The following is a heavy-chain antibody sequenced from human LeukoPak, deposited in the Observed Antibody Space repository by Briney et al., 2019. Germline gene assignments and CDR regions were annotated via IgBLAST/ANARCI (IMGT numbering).Heavy chain of an antibody. V-gene: IGHV4-38-2*02. CDR2: IYHSGSN. Sequence: SETLSLTCNVSGYSISNGYYWGWIRQPPGKGLEWIGIIYHSGSNHYNPSLKSRVSISVDTSKNQFSLILTSVTAADTAVYYCARVDIVATIHFDYWGQGTLVTVSS. CDR1: GYSISNGYY. D-gene: IGHD5-12*01. CDR3: ARVDIVATIHFDY. J-gene: IGHJ4*02.